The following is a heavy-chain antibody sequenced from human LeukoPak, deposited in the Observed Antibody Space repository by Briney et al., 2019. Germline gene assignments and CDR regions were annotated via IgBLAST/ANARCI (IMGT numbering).Heavy chain of an antibody. CDR3: ARAHDRGYYYGFDY. Sequence: GGSLRLSCAASGFTVSSNYMSWVRQAPGQGLEWVSVIYSSGNTYYADSVQGRVTMSRDNPENTLYLQMNSLRAEDTALYYCARAHDRGYYYGFDYWGQGTLVTVSS. CDR2: IYSSGNT. V-gene: IGHV3-66*01. CDR1: GFTVSSNY. D-gene: IGHD3-22*01. J-gene: IGHJ4*02.